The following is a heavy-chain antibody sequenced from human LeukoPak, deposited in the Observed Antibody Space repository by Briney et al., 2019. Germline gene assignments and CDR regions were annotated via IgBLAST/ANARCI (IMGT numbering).Heavy chain of an antibody. D-gene: IGHD4-17*01. Sequence: GGSLRLSCAASGFTFSSYAMSWVRQAPGKGLEWVSAISGSGGSTYYADSVKGRFTISRDNSKNTLYLQLNSLRAEDTAVYYCASQTTVKYYFDYWGQGTLVTVSS. V-gene: IGHV3-23*01. CDR2: ISGSGGST. CDR1: GFTFSSYA. J-gene: IGHJ4*02. CDR3: ASQTTVKYYFDY.